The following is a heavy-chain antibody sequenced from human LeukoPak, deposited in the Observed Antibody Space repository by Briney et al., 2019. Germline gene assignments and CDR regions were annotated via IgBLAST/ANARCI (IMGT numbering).Heavy chain of an antibody. CDR2: IYNDGTKE. CDR3: ARDRVHCSSMTCYGMGPLH. J-gene: IGHJ4*02. Sequence: HPGGSLRLSCAASKFTFSHYGMHWVRQAPGKGLEWLSLIYNDGTKEHYADSVKGRFTISRDNSMNTLFLQMNSLRAEDTAVYYCARDRVHCSSMTCYGMGPLHWGQGSLVTVSS. V-gene: IGHV3-30*02. CDR1: KFTFSHYG. D-gene: IGHD2-2*01.